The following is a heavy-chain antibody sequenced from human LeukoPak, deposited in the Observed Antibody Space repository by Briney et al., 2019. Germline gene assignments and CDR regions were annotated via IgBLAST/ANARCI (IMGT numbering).Heavy chain of an antibody. Sequence: GGSLRLSCAASGFTFSSYAMHWVRQAPGKGLEWVAVISYDGSNKYYADSVKGRFTISRDNSKNTRYLQMNSLRAEDTAVYYCARDSEYSSSSGISWGQGTLVTVSS. D-gene: IGHD6-6*01. CDR1: GFTFSSYA. V-gene: IGHV3-30-3*01. CDR2: ISYDGSNK. CDR3: ARDSEYSSSSGIS. J-gene: IGHJ5*02.